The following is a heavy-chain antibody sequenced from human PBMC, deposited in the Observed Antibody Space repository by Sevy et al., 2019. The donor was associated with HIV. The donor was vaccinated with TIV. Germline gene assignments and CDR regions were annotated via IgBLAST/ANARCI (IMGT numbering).Heavy chain of an antibody. CDR2: ISFDGNKR. D-gene: IGHD2-15*01. CDR3: AKGEGYCSGGSCNPGVS. V-gene: IGHV3-30*18. CDR1: GFSFSTYG. Sequence: GGSLRLSCPASGFSFSTYGMHWVRQAPGKGLEWVGLISFDGNKRYYPDSVKGRFTISRDNSKNTLYLQMNGLRAEDTAVYYCAKGEGYCSGGSCNPGVSWGQGTLVTVSS. J-gene: IGHJ5*02.